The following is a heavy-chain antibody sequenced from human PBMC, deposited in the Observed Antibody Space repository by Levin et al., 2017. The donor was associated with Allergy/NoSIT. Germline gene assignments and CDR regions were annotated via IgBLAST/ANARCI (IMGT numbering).Heavy chain of an antibody. Sequence: ASVKVSCKASGGTFSSYAISWVRQAPGQGLEWMGGIIPIFGTANYAQKFQGRVTITADESTSTAYMELSSLRSEDTAVYYCARHPFENTIFGVNYYYYGMDVWGQGTTVTVSS. V-gene: IGHV1-69*13. CDR1: GGTFSSYA. J-gene: IGHJ6*02. D-gene: IGHD3-3*01. CDR3: ARHPFENTIFGVNYYYYGMDV. CDR2: IIPIFGTA.